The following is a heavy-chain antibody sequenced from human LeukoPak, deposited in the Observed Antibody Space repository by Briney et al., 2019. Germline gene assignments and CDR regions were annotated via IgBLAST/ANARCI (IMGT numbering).Heavy chain of an antibody. CDR2: INHSGST. J-gene: IGHJ4*02. D-gene: IGHD1-26*01. CDR1: GGSFSGYY. CDR3: ARVAYSGSYYLDY. Sequence: PSETLSLTCAVYGGSFSGYYWSWIRQPPGKGLEWIGEINHSGSTNYNPSLKSRVTISVDTSKNQFSLKLSSVTAADTAVYYCARVAYSGSYYLDYWGQGTLVTVSS. V-gene: IGHV4-34*01.